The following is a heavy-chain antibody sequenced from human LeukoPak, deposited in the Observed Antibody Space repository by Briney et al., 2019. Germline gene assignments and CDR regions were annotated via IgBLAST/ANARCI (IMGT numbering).Heavy chain of an antibody. V-gene: IGHV3-53*01. D-gene: IGHD3-10*01. J-gene: IGHJ6*04. Sequence: GGSLRLSCAASGFTVSSNYMSWVRQAPGKGLEWVSAIYSGGSTYYSESVKGRFTISRDNSKNTLYLQMNSLRAEDTAVYYYARDLRFEKKDYYYGMDVWGKGTTVTVSS. CDR1: GFTVSSNY. CDR2: IYSGGST. CDR3: ARDLRFEKKDYYYGMDV.